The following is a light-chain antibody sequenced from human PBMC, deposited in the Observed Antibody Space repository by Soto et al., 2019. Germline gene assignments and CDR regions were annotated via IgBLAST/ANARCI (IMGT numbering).Light chain of an antibody. CDR3: QQYGASPWK. Sequence: VELTQSPGTLSLSPWERATLSFRASQSVSSSHLAWYQQKRGQAPRLLIYDTSTRATGIPDRFSGSGSGTDFTLTISRLEPEDFAVYHCQQYGASPWKFGQGTKVDIK. V-gene: IGKV3-20*01. J-gene: IGKJ1*01. CDR1: QSVSSSH. CDR2: DTS.